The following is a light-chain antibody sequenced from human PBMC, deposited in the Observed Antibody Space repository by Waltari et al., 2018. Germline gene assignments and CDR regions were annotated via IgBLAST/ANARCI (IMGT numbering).Light chain of an antibody. J-gene: IGLJ2*01. CDR3: SSYTSSSTLV. CDR2: DVS. V-gene: IGLV2-14*03. CDR1: SSDVGGYNY. Sequence: QSALTQTASVSGSPGQSITIPCTGTSSDVGGYNYVSWYPQHPGKAPKLMIYDVSNRPSGVSNRFSGSKSGNTASLTISGLQAEDEADYYCSSYTSSSTLVFGGGTKLTVL.